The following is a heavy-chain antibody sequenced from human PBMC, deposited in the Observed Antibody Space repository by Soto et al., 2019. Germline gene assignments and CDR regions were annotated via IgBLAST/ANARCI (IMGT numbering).Heavy chain of an antibody. D-gene: IGHD2-2*01. CDR3: ARSQGSSTSLEIYYYYYYGMDV. V-gene: IGHV1-69*01. Sequence: QVHLVQSGAEVKNPSSSVKISCKASGGTFSSYAISWVRQAPGQGLEWMGGIIPGTANYAQKFQGRGTITADESTSTAYMELSSLRSEDTAVYYCARSQGSSTSLEIYYYYYYGMDVWGQGTTVTVSS. CDR1: GGTFSSYA. CDR2: IIPGTA. J-gene: IGHJ6*02.